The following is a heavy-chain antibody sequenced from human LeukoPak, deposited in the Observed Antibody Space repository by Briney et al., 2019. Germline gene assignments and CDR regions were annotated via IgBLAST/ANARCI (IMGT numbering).Heavy chain of an antibody. CDR1: GFTFSGYG. CDR3: ASSGRFGELLDYYYGMDV. J-gene: IGHJ6*02. D-gene: IGHD3-10*01. Sequence: GGSLRLSCAASGFTFSGYGMHWVRQAPGKGLEWVAFIRYDGSNKYYADSVKGRFTISRDNSKNTLYLQMNSLRAEDTAVYYCASSGRFGELLDYYYGMDVWGQGTTVTVSS. CDR2: IRYDGSNK. V-gene: IGHV3-30*02.